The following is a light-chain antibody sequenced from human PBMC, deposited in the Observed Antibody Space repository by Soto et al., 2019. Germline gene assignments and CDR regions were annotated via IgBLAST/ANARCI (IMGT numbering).Light chain of an antibody. Sequence: DIQMTQSPSSLSASVGDRVTITCRARQSISSYLNWYPQKPGKAHKPLIYAASSLQSGVPSTFSGSGSGTGFPLTISSLQPEDFATLYCQQSYSTPPTFGQGTQVEIK. V-gene: IGKV1-39*01. CDR3: QQSYSTPPT. CDR2: AAS. CDR1: QSISSY. J-gene: IGKJ1*01.